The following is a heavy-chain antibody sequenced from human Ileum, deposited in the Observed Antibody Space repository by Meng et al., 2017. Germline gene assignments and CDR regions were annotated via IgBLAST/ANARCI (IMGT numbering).Heavy chain of an antibody. CDR2: ISVYNGNT. CDR1: GYTFTSYG. J-gene: IGHJ4*02. CDR3: ARDYSGTSYRFSDY. Sequence: QVHLVQSGAEVKKPGASVMVSCKAFGYTFTSYGISWVRQAPGQGLEWMGGISVYNGNTNYAQKFQGRATMTADTSTSTAYMELRSLRSDDTAVYYCARDYSGTSYRFSDYWGQGTLVTVSS. V-gene: IGHV1-18*01. D-gene: IGHD1-26*01.